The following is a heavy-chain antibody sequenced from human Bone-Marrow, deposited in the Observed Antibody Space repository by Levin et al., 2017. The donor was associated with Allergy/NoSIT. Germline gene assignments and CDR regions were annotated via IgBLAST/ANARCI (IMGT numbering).Heavy chain of an antibody. CDR2: ITRSSDYM. CDR1: GFNFSTSN. Sequence: LSLTFAASGFNFSTSNMNWVRQAPGKGLEWVSSITRSSDYMYYADSVKGRFTISRDNAKNSLFLQMNSLRVDDTAVYYCAKDRTYGILWNYGMDVWGQGTTVTVSS. J-gene: IGHJ6*02. V-gene: IGHV3-21*01. D-gene: IGHD4-17*01. CDR3: AKDRTYGILWNYGMDV.